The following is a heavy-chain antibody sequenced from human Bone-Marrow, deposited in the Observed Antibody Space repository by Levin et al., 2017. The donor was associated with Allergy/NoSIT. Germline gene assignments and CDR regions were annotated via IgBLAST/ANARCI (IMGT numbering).Heavy chain of an antibody. CDR3: ARGGKSRPTLLGFD. V-gene: IGHV3-74*01. CDR2: IDTDGSTT. Sequence: PGGSLRLSCAASGFTFSSYWMHWVRQAPGKGLVWVSRIDTDGSTTEYADSVKGRFTISRDNAKNTLYVQMNSLRAEDTAVYYCARGGKSRPTLLGFDWGQGTLVTVSS. CDR1: GFTFSSYW. D-gene: IGHD1-1*01. J-gene: IGHJ4*02.